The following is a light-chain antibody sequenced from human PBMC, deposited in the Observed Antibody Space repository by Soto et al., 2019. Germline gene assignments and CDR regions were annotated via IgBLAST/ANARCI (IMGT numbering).Light chain of an antibody. J-gene: IGKJ1*01. Sequence: EIVLTQSPGTLSLSPGERATLSCRASQSIINKYLAWYQQKPGQAPRLLIYGASSRATGIPDRFSGSGSGTDFTLTISRLEPDDFAVYYCQQYCTSPPWTFGQGTTVDIK. V-gene: IGKV3-20*01. CDR3: QQYCTSPPWT. CDR1: QSIINKY. CDR2: GAS.